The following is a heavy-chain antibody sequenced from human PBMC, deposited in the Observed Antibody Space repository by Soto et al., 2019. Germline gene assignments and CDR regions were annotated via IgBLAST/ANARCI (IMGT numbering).Heavy chain of an antibody. CDR3: AKARREYVWGSPFK. CDR2: IGPSGDNT. Sequence: GGSLRLSCAASGFTFTTYAMTWVRQAPGKGLEWVSAIGPSGDNTYYADSVKGRFTISRDNSKNTLYLQMNSLRADDSAVYFCAKARREYVWGSPFKWGRGAVVTVSS. J-gene: IGHJ4*02. V-gene: IGHV3-23*01. D-gene: IGHD3-16*01. CDR1: GFTFTTYA.